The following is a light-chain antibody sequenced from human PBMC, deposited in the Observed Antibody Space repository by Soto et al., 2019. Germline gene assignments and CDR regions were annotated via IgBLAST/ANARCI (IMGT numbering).Light chain of an antibody. J-gene: IGKJ3*01. CDR1: QSISSY. CDR2: AAS. Sequence: DIQMTQSPSSLSASVGDRVTITCRASQSISSYLNWYQQKPGKAPKLLIYAASSLQSGVPSRFSGSGSGTDFTLTISSLQPEDVATYYCQHSYSTPFTFGPGTKVDIK. V-gene: IGKV1-39*01. CDR3: QHSYSTPFT.